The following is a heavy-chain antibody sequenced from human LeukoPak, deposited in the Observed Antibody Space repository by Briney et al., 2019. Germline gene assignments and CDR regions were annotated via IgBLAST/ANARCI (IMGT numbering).Heavy chain of an antibody. V-gene: IGHV4-34*01. CDR1: GGSFSGYY. CDR2: INHSGST. CDR3: ARRLKTVVAEFYFDY. J-gene: IGHJ4*02. Sequence: SETLSLTCAVYGGSFSGYYWSWIRQPPGKGLEWIGEINHSGSTNYNPSLKSRVTISVDTSKNQFSLKLTSVTAADTAVYYCARRLKTVVAEFYFDYWGQGTLVTVSS. D-gene: IGHD3-22*01.